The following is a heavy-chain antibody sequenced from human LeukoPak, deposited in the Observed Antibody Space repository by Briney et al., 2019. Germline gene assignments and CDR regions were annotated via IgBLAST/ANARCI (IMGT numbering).Heavy chain of an antibody. V-gene: IGHV4-59*11. CDR2: IFYRGNT. CDR3: AREGNCTSTSCRGNYMDV. Sequence: PSETLSLTCTVSGGSISSHYWSWIRQPPGKGLEWIGYIFYRGNTNYNPSLKSRVTISVDTSKNQFSLMLSSVTAADTAVYYCAREGNCTSTSCRGNYMDVWGKGTTVTVSS. D-gene: IGHD2-2*01. J-gene: IGHJ6*03. CDR1: GGSISSHY.